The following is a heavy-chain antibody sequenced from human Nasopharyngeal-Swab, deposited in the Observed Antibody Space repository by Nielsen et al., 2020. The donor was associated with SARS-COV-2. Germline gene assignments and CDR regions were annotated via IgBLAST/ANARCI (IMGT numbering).Heavy chain of an antibody. D-gene: IGHD3-9*01. J-gene: IGHJ4*02. CDR2: INPSGGST. CDR3: AGRLTGYYPLDY. V-gene: IGHV1-46*01. CDR1: GHTFTSYG. Sequence: ASVKVSCKASGHTFTSYGISWVRQAPGQGLEWMGIINPSGGSTSYAQNFQGRVTMTRDTSTSTVYMELSSLRSEDTAVYYCAGRLTGYYPLDYWGQGTLVTVSS.